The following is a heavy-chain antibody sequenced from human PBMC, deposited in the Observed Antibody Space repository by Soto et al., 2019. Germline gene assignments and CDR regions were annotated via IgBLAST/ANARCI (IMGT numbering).Heavy chain of an antibody. D-gene: IGHD7-27*01. Sequence: EVQLVESGGGLVQAGGSLRLSCEVSGCTFNNYDMHWVRQVTGKGMEWVSGIGTAGDTWYQDSVQGRFSIFRENAKNSLYLQMNSLTAGDTAVYYCARGILGPGDYFHGMDVWGQGTTVTVSS. CDR2: IGTAGDT. J-gene: IGHJ6*02. CDR3: ARGILGPGDYFHGMDV. V-gene: IGHV3-13*01. CDR1: GCTFNNYD.